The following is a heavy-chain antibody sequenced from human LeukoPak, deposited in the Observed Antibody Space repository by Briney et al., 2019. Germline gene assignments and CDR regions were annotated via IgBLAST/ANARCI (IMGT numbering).Heavy chain of an antibody. D-gene: IGHD2-2*01. Sequence: SETLSLTCTVSGGSISSSSYYWGWIRQPPGKGLEWIGSIYYSGSTYYNPSLKSRVTISVDTSKNQFSLKLSSVTAADTAVYYCARETIVVVPPAVLGNAFDIWGQGQWSPSLQ. CDR3: ARETIVVVPPAVLGNAFDI. CDR2: IYYSGST. CDR1: GGSISSSSYY. J-gene: IGHJ3*02. V-gene: IGHV4-39*02.